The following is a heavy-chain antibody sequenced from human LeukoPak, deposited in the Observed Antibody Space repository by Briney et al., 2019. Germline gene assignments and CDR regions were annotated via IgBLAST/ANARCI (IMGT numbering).Heavy chain of an antibody. CDR3: ARTTSGSYYFDY. J-gene: IGHJ4*02. CDR1: GGSLSSGGCS. CDR2: IYHSGST. V-gene: IGHV4-30-2*01. Sequence: SETLSLTCAVSGGSLSSGGCSRSWIRQPPGKGLEWIGYIYHSGSTYYNPSRKSRVTISVDRSKNQFSLKLSSVTAADTAVYYCARTTSGSYYFDYWGQGTLVTVSS. D-gene: IGHD1-26*01.